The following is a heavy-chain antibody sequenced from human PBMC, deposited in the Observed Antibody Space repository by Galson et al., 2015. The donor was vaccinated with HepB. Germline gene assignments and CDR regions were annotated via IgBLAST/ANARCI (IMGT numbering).Heavy chain of an antibody. CDR1: GYTFTSYA. CDR3: AKDRALGLGYYDFYGWFDP. V-gene: IGHV1-3*01. CDR2: INAGNGNT. D-gene: IGHD3/OR15-3a*01. J-gene: IGHJ5*02. Sequence: SVKVSCKASGYTFTSYAIHWVRQAPGQSLEWMGWINAGNGNTKYSQKFQGRVTITRDTSASTAYMELSSLRSEDTAVYYCAKDRALGLGYYDFYGWFDPWGQGTLVTVSS.